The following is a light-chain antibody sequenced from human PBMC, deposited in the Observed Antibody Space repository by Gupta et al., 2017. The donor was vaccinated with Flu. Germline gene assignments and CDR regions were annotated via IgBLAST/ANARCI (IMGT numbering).Light chain of an antibody. CDR1: ESLIRSGGNTD. J-gene: IGKJ2*01. Sequence: DVVMTHSPLSLPVTPVPPASISCSSSESLIRSGGNTDLYWLKQRPGQSPRLLTDKVVNRDSGVPDRGSGGCSGTDFTLNISRVEDEEVGVYDYMHASHGHYIFGQGTNLEIK. CDR2: KVV. CDR3: MHASHGHYI. V-gene: IGKV2-30*02.